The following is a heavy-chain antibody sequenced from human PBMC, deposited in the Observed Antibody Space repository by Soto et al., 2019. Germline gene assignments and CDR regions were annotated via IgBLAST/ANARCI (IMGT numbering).Heavy chain of an antibody. CDR3: AREDYAGASPRFDY. CDR2: ISRSSSNI. Sequence: EVQLVESGGGLVKPGGALRLSCAASGFIFSSYTMTWVRQAPGKGLEWVSSISRSSSNIEYADSVKGRFSVSRDKANNSLFLQISSLRAEDTAVYYCAREDYAGASPRFDYWGLGALVTVSS. J-gene: IGHJ4*02. D-gene: IGHD4-17*01. V-gene: IGHV3-21*01. CDR1: GFIFSSYT.